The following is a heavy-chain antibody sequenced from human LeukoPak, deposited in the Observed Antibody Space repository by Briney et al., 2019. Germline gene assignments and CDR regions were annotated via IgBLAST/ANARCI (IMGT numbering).Heavy chain of an antibody. V-gene: IGHV1-18*01. Sequence: AASVKVSCKASGYTFTSYGISWVRQAPGQGLEWMGWISAYNGNTNYAQKLQGRVTMTTDTSTSTAYMELRSLRSDDTAVYYCARDSPGYYYDSSGYYASDAFGIWGQGTMVTVSS. J-gene: IGHJ3*02. CDR3: ARDSPGYYYDSSGYYASDAFGI. CDR2: ISAYNGNT. CDR1: GYTFTSYG. D-gene: IGHD3-22*01.